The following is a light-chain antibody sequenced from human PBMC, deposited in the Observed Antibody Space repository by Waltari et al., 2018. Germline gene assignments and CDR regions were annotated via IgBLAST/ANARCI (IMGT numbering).Light chain of an antibody. V-gene: IGLV2-23*02. CDR2: EVS. CDR3: CSYAGSNTLM. J-gene: IGLJ3*02. Sequence: QSALTQPASVSGSPGQSITISCTGTSSDIGSYNLVSWYQYHPGKAPKLIIYEVSRRPVCVSSRFSGSKSGDTASLTVSGLQADDEADYYCCSYAGSNTLMFGGGTKLTVL. CDR1: SSDIGSYNL.